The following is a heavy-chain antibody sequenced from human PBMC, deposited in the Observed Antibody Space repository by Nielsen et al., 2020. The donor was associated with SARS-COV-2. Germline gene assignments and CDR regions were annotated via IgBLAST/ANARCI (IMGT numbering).Heavy chain of an antibody. CDR3: ARTSQGGRFDP. CDR2: INAGNSNT. Sequence: WVRQAPGQRLEWMGWINAGNSNTKYSQKFQGRVTITMDTSASTAYMELSSLRSEDTAVYYCARTSQGGRFDPWGQGTLVTVSS. J-gene: IGHJ5*02. D-gene: IGHD2-15*01. V-gene: IGHV1-3*01.